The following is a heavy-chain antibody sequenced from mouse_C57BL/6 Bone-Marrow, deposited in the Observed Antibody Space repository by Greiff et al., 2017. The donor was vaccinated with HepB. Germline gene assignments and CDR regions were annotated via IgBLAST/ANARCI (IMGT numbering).Heavy chain of an antibody. CDR1: GFTFSSYA. CDR2: ISDGGSYT. V-gene: IGHV5-4*01. Sequence: EVKVVESGGGLVKPGGSLKLSCAASGFTFSSYAMSWVRQTPEKRLEWVATISDGGSYTYYPDNVKGRFTISRDNAKNNLYLQMSHLKSEDTAMYYCARDRPGYFDVWGTGTTVTVSS. CDR3: ARDRPGYFDV. J-gene: IGHJ1*03.